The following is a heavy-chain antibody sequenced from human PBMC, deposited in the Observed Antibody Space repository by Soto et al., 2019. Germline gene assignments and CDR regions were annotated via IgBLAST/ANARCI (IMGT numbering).Heavy chain of an antibody. V-gene: IGHV1-69*06. Sequence: SVKVSCKASGGTFSSYAISWVRQAPGQGLEWMGGIIPIFGTANYAQKFQGRVTITADKSTSTAYMELSSLRSEDTAVYYCARDYYILSGYRDNWFDPWGQGTLVTVSS. D-gene: IGHD3-9*01. CDR1: GGTFSSYA. J-gene: IGHJ5*02. CDR2: IIPIFGTA. CDR3: ARDYYILSGYRDNWFDP.